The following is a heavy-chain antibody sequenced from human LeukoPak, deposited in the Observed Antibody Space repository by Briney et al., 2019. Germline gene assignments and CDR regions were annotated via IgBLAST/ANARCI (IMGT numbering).Heavy chain of an antibody. J-gene: IGHJ3*02. V-gene: IGHV3-21*01. CDR1: GFTFSSYS. CDR2: ISSSSSYI. D-gene: IGHD5-18*01. CDR3: ARDLSSRGYTYGTPAFTFDI. Sequence: PGGSLRLSCAASGFTFSSYSMNWVRQAPGKGLEWVSSISSSSSYIYYADFLKGRFTISRDNAKNSLSLRMNSLRAEDTAVYYCARDLSSRGYTYGTPAFTFDIWGQGTMVTVSS.